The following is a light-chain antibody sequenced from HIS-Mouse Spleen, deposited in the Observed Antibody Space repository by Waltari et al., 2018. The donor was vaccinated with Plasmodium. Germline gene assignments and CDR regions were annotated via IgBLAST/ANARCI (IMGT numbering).Light chain of an antibody. CDR1: QSVSSY. CDR2: DAS. Sequence: EIVLTQSPATLSLSPGERAPPPCRASQSVSSYLAWYQQKLGQAPRLLIYDASNRATGIPARFSGSGSGTDFTLTISSLEPEDFAVYYCQQRSNWPRVLTFGGGTKVEIK. V-gene: IGKV3-11*01. J-gene: IGKJ4*01. CDR3: QQRSNWPRVLT.